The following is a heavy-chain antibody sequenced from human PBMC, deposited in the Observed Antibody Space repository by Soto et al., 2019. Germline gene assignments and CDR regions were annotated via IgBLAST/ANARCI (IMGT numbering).Heavy chain of an antibody. CDR3: AKDHSSGPTVHY. CDR2: ISGSGGST. J-gene: IGHJ4*02. Sequence: VGSLRLSCAASGFTFSSYAMSWVRQAPGKGLEWVAAISGSGGSTYYADSVKGRFTISRDNSKNTLYLQMNSLRAEDTAVYYCAKDHSSGPTVHYWGQGTLVTVSS. D-gene: IGHD6-19*01. V-gene: IGHV3-23*01. CDR1: GFTFSSYA.